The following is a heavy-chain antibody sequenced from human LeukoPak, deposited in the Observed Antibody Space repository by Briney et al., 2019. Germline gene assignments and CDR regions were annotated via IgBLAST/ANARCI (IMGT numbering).Heavy chain of an antibody. V-gene: IGHV1-8*01. J-gene: IGHJ6*03. CDR2: MNPNSGNT. CDR1: GYAFTSYD. Sequence: VASVKVSCKASGYAFTSYDINWVRQATGQGLEWMGWMNPNSGNTGYAQKFQGRVTMTRNTSISTAYMELSSLRSEDTAVYYCARGSKTPEYCSGGSCYYYYYYMDVWGKGTTVTVSS. CDR3: ARGSKTPEYCSGGSCYYYYYYMDV. D-gene: IGHD2-15*01.